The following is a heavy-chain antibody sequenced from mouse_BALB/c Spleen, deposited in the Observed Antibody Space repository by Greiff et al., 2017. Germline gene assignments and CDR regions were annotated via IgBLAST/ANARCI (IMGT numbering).Heavy chain of an antibody. CDR3: ARGGYDYDWFAY. V-gene: IGHV3-2*02. D-gene: IGHD2-4*01. Sequence: VQLKESGPGLVKPSQSLSLTCTVTGYSITSDYAWNWIRQFPGNKLEWMGYISYSGSTSYNPSLKSRISITRDTSKNQFFLQLNSVTTEDTATYYCARGGYDYDWFAYWGQGTLVTVSA. J-gene: IGHJ3*01. CDR1: GYSITSDYA. CDR2: ISYSGST.